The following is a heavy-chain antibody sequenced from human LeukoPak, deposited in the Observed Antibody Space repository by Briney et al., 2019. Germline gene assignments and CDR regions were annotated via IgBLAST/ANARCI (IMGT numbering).Heavy chain of an antibody. J-gene: IGHJ4*01. Sequence: CGALSLSRARSGFRFISYAITWVHPPPPRGGEWVSTISASSNNTYYTDSVKGRFPITRDNSKNTLYLQMSSLSAEDTAVYYCAKRIAAAGSPVYFGYWGQRTLITRSS. D-gene: IGHD6-13*01. CDR2: ISASSNNT. CDR1: GFRFISYA. CDR3: AKRIAAAGSPVYFGY. V-gene: IGHV3-23*01.